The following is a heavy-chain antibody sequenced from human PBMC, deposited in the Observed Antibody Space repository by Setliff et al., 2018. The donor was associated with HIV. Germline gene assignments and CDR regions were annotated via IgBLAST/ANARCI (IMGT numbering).Heavy chain of an antibody. CDR3: ARVYGYDSSGYVDY. D-gene: IGHD3-22*01. Sequence: ASVKVSCKASGYTFTSYGISWVRQAPGQGLEWMGWISAYNGNTNYAQKLQGRVTMTTDTSASTAYMELSSLRSEDTAVYYCARVYGYDSSGYVDYWGQGTLVTVSS. J-gene: IGHJ4*02. CDR1: GYTFTSYG. V-gene: IGHV1-18*01. CDR2: ISAYNGNT.